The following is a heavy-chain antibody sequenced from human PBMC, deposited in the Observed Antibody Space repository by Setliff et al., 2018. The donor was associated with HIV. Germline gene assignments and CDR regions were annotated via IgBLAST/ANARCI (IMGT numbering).Heavy chain of an antibody. CDR2: THSSESS. Sequence: SETLSLTCTVSGGSFSSGQYYWTWIRQPAGKGLEWIGHTHSSESSRYNPSLESRVTISVDPSKNQFSLKLSSVTAADTAVFYCARAIVGAPGDAFDIWGQGTMVTVSS. J-gene: IGHJ3*02. CDR1: GGSFSSGQYY. CDR3: ARAIVGAPGDAFDI. D-gene: IGHD1-26*01. V-gene: IGHV4-61*09.